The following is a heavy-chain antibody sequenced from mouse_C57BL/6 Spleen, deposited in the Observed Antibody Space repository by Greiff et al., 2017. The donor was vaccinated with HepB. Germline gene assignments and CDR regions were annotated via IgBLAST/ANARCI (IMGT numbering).Heavy chain of an antibody. Sequence: VQLQQSGPELVKPGASVKIPCKASGYTFTDYNMDWVKQSHGKSLEWIGDINPNNGGTIYNQKFKGKATLTVDKSSSTAYMELRSLTSEDTAVYYCSRRDYGSSYGWYFDVWGTGTTVTVSS. CDR1: GYTFTDYN. CDR3: SRRDYGSSYGWYFDV. J-gene: IGHJ1*03. D-gene: IGHD1-1*01. V-gene: IGHV1-18*01. CDR2: INPNNGGT.